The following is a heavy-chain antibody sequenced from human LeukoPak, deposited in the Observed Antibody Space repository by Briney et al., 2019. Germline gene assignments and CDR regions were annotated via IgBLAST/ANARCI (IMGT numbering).Heavy chain of an antibody. Sequence: GGSLRLSCAASGFTFSSYWMHWVRQAPGKGLVWVSRINSDGSSTTYADSVQGRFTISRDDAKNTLYLQMNSLRAEDTAVYYCARDREDIGSYSWGNWFDPWGQGTLVTVSS. CDR3: ARDREDIGSYSWGNWFDP. CDR2: INSDGSST. D-gene: IGHD3-16*01. CDR1: GFTFSSYW. V-gene: IGHV3-74*01. J-gene: IGHJ5*02.